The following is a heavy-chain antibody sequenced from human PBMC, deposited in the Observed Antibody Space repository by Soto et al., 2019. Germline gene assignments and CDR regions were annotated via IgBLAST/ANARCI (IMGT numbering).Heavy chain of an antibody. D-gene: IGHD6-19*01. V-gene: IGHV3-23*01. CDR1: GFFFSSYT. J-gene: IGHJ4*02. Sequence: EVQLLESGGGLVQPGGSLRLSCVGSGFFFSSYTMTWVRQAPGKGLAWVSSFSATSENTYYADSVRGRFTISRDNAKNTRFLRMNSLKAEDTVRYYCAKARDQQWVRLPFDYWGQGILVIVSS. CDR3: AKARDQQWVRLPFDY. CDR2: FSATSENT.